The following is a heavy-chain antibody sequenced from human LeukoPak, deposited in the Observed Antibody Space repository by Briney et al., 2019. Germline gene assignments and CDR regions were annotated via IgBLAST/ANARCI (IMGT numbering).Heavy chain of an antibody. J-gene: IGHJ6*02. CDR3: ARDGYSSRGNYYGMDV. D-gene: IGHD6-13*01. V-gene: IGHV3-21*01. Sequence: KLWGSLRLSCAASGFTFSSYSMNWVRQAPGKGLEWASSSSSSSSYIYYADSVKGRFTISRDNAKNSLYLQMNSLRAEDTAVYYCARDGYSSRGNYYGMDVWGQGTTVTVSS. CDR2: SSSSSSYI. CDR1: GFTFSSYS.